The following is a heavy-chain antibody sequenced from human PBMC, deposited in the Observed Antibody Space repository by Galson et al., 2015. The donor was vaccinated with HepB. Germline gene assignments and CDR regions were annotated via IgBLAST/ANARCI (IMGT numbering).Heavy chain of an antibody. D-gene: IGHD3-16*01. J-gene: IGHJ4*02. CDR1: GFTFYVYT. V-gene: IGHV3-23*01. CDR3: AKDSGFGGEDY. CDR2: VRGSGTGT. Sequence: SLRLSCAASGFTFYVYTMNWVRQAPGKGLEWVSAVRGSGTGTFYADSVRGRFTISRDDSKNTVTLQLNNLRVEDTAIYYCAKDSGFGGEDYWGQGILVPVSS.